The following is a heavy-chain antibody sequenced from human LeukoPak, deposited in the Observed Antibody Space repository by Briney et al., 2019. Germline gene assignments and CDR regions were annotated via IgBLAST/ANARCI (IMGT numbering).Heavy chain of an antibody. V-gene: IGHV1-18*01. CDR1: GYTFTSYG. CDR3: ARGVFDIVVVPAASPFDY. D-gene: IGHD2-2*01. CDR2: ISAYNGNT. Sequence: ASVKVSCKASGYTFTSYGISWVRQAPGQGLEWMGWISAYNGNTNYAQKLQGRVTMTTDTSTSTAYMELRSLRSDDTAVYHCARGVFDIVVVPAASPFDYWGQGTLVTVSS. J-gene: IGHJ4*02.